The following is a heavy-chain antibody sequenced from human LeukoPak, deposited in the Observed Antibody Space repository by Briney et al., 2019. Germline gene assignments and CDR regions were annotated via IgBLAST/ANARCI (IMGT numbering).Heavy chain of an antibody. CDR2: MNPNSGNT. V-gene: IGHV1-8*01. CDR3: ARVSKRYFDWLIVNWLDP. D-gene: IGHD3-9*01. CDR1: GYTFTSYD. Sequence: ASVKVSCKASGYTFTSYDINWVRQATGQGLEWMGWMNPNSGNTGYAQKFQGRVTMTRNTSISTAYMELSSLRSEDTAVYYCARVSKRYFDWLIVNWLDPWGQGTLVTVSS. J-gene: IGHJ5*02.